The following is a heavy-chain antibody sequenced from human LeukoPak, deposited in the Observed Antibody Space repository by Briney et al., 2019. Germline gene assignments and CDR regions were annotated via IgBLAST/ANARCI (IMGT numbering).Heavy chain of an antibody. D-gene: IGHD3-22*01. CDR2: VDPEDGET. J-gene: IGHJ1*01. V-gene: IGHV1-69-2*01. Sequence: ASVKVSCKVSGYTFTDYYMHLVQQAPGKGLEWMGLVDPEDGETIYAEKFQGRVTITADTSTDTAYMELSSLRSEDNAVYYCATESRHSSGYFGYFQHWGRGTLVTVSS. CDR3: ATESRHSSGYFGYFQH. CDR1: GYTFTDYY.